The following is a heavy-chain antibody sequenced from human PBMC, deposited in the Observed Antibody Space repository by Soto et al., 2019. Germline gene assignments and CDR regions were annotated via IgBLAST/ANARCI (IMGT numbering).Heavy chain of an antibody. V-gene: IGHV3-74*01. CDR3: ARPPYSSSWPPNEYYYYYMDV. CDR1: GFTFSSYW. CDR2: INSDGSST. J-gene: IGHJ6*03. Sequence: PGVSLRLSCAASGFTFSSYWMHWVRQAPGKGLVWVSRINSDGSSTSYADSVKGRFTISRDNAKNTLYLQMNSLRAEDTAVYYCARPPYSSSWPPNEYYYYYMDVWGKGTTVTVSS. D-gene: IGHD6-13*01.